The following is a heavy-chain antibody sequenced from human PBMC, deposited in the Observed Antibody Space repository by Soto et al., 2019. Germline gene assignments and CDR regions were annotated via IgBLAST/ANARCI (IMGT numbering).Heavy chain of an antibody. Sequence: GASVKVSCKASGYKFTTYFMHWVRQAPGQGLEWMGMIHPSGDTGYAQKFRGRVTMTIDTSTTTAYMELRNLTSEDTAVYFSVSGSCKTSPCSGDFQFWGQGTLVTVSS. CDR3: VSGSCKTSPCSGDFQF. D-gene: IGHD3-10*01. V-gene: IGHV1-46*01. CDR1: GYKFTTYF. J-gene: IGHJ1*01. CDR2: IHPSGDT.